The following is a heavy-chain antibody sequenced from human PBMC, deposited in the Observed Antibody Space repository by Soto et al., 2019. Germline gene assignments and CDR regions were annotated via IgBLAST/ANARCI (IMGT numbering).Heavy chain of an antibody. CDR2: ISVYNGNT. J-gene: IGHJ6*02. CDR3: ARGFISVLPYYYYGLDV. V-gene: IGHV1-18*01. Sequence: QVQLVQSGVEVKNPGASVRVSCKASAYPFTSYGISWVRQAPGQGLEWMGWISVYNGNTNYAREVQGRVTLTTDTSTSTAYMELRSLRSDDTAVYYCARGFISVLPYYYYGLDVWGQGTTVIVSS. D-gene: IGHD2-15*01. CDR1: AYPFTSYG.